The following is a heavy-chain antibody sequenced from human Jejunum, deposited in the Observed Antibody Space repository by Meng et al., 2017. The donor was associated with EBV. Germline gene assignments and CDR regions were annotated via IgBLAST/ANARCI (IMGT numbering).Heavy chain of an antibody. CDR1: GGSISSGGYS. V-gene: IGHV4-30-2*01. J-gene: IGHJ4*02. CDR2: IYYSGSA. Sequence: QVQLPESGSGLVKPSETLSLTCAVSGGSISSGGYSCHWIRQPPGKGLQWIGYIYYSGSAFYNPSLKSRVTLSVDRSKNQFSLNLSSVTAADTAVYYCARGAYFDYWGQGTLVTVSS. CDR3: ARGAYFDY.